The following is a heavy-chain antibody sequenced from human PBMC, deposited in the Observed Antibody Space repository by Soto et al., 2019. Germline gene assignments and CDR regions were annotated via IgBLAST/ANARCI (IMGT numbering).Heavy chain of an antibody. V-gene: IGHV5-10-1*01. CDR3: ARNRRITTYYYDSSGPNGALDI. J-gene: IGHJ3*02. CDR1: VYSFTSYW. CDR2: IDPSDSYT. D-gene: IGHD3-22*01. Sequence: ESLKISCKGSVYSFTSYWISWVRQMPGKGLEWMGRIDPSDSYTNYSPSFQGHVTISADKSISTAYLQWSSLKASDTAMYYCARNRRITTYYYDSSGPNGALDIWGQGTMVTVS.